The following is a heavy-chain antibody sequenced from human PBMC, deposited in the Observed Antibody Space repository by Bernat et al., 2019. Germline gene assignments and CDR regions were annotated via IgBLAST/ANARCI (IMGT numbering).Heavy chain of an antibody. J-gene: IGHJ3*02. CDR3: ATSSGWYSGSFDI. V-gene: IGHV3-66*01. Sequence: EVQLVESGGGLVQSGGSLRLSCAASGFTVSSNYMSWVRQAPGKGLEWVSVIYSGGSTYYADSVKGRFTISRDNSKNTLYLQMNSLRAEDTAVYYCATSSGWYSGSFDILCQGTMLTVSS. CDR2: IYSGGST. D-gene: IGHD6-19*01. CDR1: GFTVSSNY.